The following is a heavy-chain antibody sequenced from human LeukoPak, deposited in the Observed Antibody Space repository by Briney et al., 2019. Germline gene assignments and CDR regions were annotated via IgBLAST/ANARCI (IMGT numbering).Heavy chain of an antibody. CDR2: IWYDGTNK. V-gene: IGHV3-33*01. Sequence: GGSLRLSCAASGFTFSDYGMHWVRQAPGKGLEWVVIIWYDGTNKYYADSVKGRFTISRDNSKNTLYLQMNGLRAEDTAVYYCARVSTTANYFDYWGQGTLVTVSS. CDR3: ARVSTTANYFDY. D-gene: IGHD4-11*01. CDR1: GFTFSDYG. J-gene: IGHJ4*02.